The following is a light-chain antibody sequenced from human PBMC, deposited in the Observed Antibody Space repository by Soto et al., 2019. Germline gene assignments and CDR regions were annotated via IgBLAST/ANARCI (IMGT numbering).Light chain of an antibody. CDR1: QRLVHSDGNTY. CDR3: MQATQPYT. CDR2: MIS. Sequence: DFVMTQTPLSSPVTLGQPASISCRSSQRLVHSDGNTYLSWLHQRPGQPPRLLIYMISIRFSGVPDRFSGSGAGTDFTLKISRVEAEDVGVYYCMQATQPYTFGQGTKLEIK. J-gene: IGKJ2*01. V-gene: IGKV2-24*01.